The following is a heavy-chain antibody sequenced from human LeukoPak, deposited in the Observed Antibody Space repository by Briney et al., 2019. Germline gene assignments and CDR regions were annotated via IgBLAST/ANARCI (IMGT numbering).Heavy chain of an antibody. J-gene: IGHJ4*02. V-gene: IGHV3-33*06. CDR1: RFTFSHFG. CDR2: IWSDGTNQ. D-gene: IGHD4-11*01. Sequence: GGSLRLSCAASRFTFSHFGFHWVRQAPGKGLEWVAVIWSDGTNQYYGDSVKGRFIIYRDDSHNTVYLQMNSLRVEDTAVYYCAKDAQRGFDYSNSLEYWGQGSLVTVSS. CDR3: AKDAQRGFDYSNSLEY.